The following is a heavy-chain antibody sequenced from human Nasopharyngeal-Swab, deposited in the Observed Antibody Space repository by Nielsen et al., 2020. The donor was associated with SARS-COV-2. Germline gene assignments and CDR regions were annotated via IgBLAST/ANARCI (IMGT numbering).Heavy chain of an antibody. J-gene: IGHJ4*02. V-gene: IGHV3-21*01. Sequence: WIRQPPGKGLEWVSSISTSGTNLYYADSVKGRFTISRDNARNSLYLQMNSLRVEDTAVYYCARGPAGSYGDFDYWGQGILVTVSS. D-gene: IGHD4-17*01. CDR3: ARGPAGSYGDFDY. CDR2: ISTSGTNL.